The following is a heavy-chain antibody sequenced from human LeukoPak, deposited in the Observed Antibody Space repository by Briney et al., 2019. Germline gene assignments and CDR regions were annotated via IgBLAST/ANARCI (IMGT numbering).Heavy chain of an antibody. V-gene: IGHV3-33*06. CDR3: AKNLGDTGDAFDI. D-gene: IGHD5-18*01. CDR1: GFTFSSYG. CDR2: IWYDGSNK. Sequence: GGSLRLSCAASGFTFSSYGMHWVRQAPGKGLEWVAVIWYDGSNKYYADSVKGRFTISRDNSKNTLYLQMNSLRAEDTAVYYCAKNLGDTGDAFDIWGQGTMVTVSS. J-gene: IGHJ3*02.